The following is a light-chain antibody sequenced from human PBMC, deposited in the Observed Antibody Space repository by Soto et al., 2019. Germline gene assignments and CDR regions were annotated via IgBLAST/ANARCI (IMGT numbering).Light chain of an antibody. CDR3: CSYTTSSALV. CDR2: EVS. V-gene: IGLV2-14*01. CDR1: SRDVGGHNY. Sequence: QSALTQPASVSGSPGPSITISCTGTSRDVGGHNYVSWYQHHPGKAPKLIIFEVSNRPSGVSSRFSGSKSGNTASLSISGLQTEDEADYYCCSYTTSSALVFGGGTKLTVL. J-gene: IGLJ3*02.